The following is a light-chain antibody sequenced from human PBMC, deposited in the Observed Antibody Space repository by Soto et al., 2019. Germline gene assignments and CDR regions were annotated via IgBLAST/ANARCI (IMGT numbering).Light chain of an antibody. J-gene: IGLJ3*02. Sequence: QSALTQSSSASASLGSSVKLTCTLSSGHSSYIIAWHQQQPGKAPRYLMKLEGSGSYNKGSGVPDRFSGSSSGADRYLTISNLQFEDEADYYCETWDSNSYWVFGGGTQLTVL. CDR1: SGHSSYI. CDR2: LEGSGSY. V-gene: IGLV4-60*02. CDR3: ETWDSNSYWV.